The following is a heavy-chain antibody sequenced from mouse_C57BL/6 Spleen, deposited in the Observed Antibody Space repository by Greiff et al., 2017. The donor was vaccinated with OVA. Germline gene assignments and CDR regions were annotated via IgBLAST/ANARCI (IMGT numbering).Heavy chain of an antibody. J-gene: IGHJ3*01. CDR3: ARQLRLRDAY. CDR2: INPGSGGT. CDR1: GYAFTNYL. V-gene: IGHV1-54*01. D-gene: IGHD3-2*02. Sequence: QVQLQQSGAELVRPGTSVKVSCKASGYAFTNYLIEWVKQRPGQGLEWIGVINPGSGGTNYNEKFKGKATLTADKSSSTAYMQLSSLTSEDSAVYFCARQLRLRDAYWGQGTLVTVSA.